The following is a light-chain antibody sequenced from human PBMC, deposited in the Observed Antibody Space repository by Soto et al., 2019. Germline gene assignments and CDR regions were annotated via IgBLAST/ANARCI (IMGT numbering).Light chain of an antibody. Sequence: QSASVSQSPGQSITISCTGTSSDVGIYNLVSWYQQHPGKAPKLMIYEGTKRPSGVSNRFSGSKSGYTASLTISGLQAEDEADYYCCSYAGSNTWVFGGGTKLTVL. V-gene: IGLV2-23*01. CDR3: CSYAGSNTWV. CDR1: SSDVGIYNL. CDR2: EGT. J-gene: IGLJ3*02.